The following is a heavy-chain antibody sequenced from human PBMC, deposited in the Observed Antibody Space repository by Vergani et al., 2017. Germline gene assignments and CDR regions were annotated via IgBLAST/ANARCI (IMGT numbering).Heavy chain of an antibody. D-gene: IGHD3-10*01. V-gene: IGHV1-69*13. CDR1: GYSFNNYA. CDR3: ASGMVRGEGVFYY. CDR2: IIPIFGTA. J-gene: IGHJ4*02. Sequence: QEQLVQSGSELKKPGASVKVSCKASGYSFNNYAIHWVRQAPGQGLEWMGGIIPIFGTANYAQKFQGRVTITADESTSTAYMELSSLRSEDTAVYYCASGMVRGEGVFYYWGQGTLVTVSS.